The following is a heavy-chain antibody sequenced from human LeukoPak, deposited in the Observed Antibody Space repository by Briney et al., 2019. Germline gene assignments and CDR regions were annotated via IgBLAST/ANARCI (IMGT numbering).Heavy chain of an antibody. Sequence: PGGSLGLSCAASGFTFSSHAMTWVRQAPGKGPEWVSTISGSGGSTYYADSVKGRFTISRDNSKNTLYLQMNSLRAEDTAVYYCAKDVFSQMIWLDSWGQGTLVTVSS. CDR1: GFTFSSHA. CDR3: AKDVFSQMIWLDS. CDR2: ISGSGGST. V-gene: IGHV3-23*01. D-gene: IGHD3-22*01. J-gene: IGHJ5*01.